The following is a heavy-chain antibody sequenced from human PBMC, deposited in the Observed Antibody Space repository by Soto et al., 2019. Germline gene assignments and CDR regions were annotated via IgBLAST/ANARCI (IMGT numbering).Heavy chain of an antibody. D-gene: IGHD1-7*01. CDR3: AREGVGGNYEEYFFDY. J-gene: IGHJ4*02. V-gene: IGHV3-20*04. Sequence: EVQLVESGGGVVRPGGSLKLSCAASGFTFDDYGMSWVRQAPGKGLEWVSGINWNGGSTGYADSVKGRFTISRDNAKNSLNLQMYSLRAEDTAVYYCAREGVGGNYEEYFFDYWGQGTLVTVSS. CDR1: GFTFDDYG. CDR2: INWNGGST.